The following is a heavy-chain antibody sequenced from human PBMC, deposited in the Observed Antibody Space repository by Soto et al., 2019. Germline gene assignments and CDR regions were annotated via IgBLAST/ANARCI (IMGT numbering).Heavy chain of an antibody. D-gene: IGHD5-18*01. Sequence: SVKVSCKASGFTFTSSAVQWVRQARGQRLEWIGWIVVGSGNTNYAQKFQERVTITRDMSTSTAYMELSSLRSEDTAVYYCAADTRGYRWEGYWGQGTLVTVSS. CDR1: GFTFTSSA. J-gene: IGHJ4*02. V-gene: IGHV1-58*01. CDR3: AADTRGYRWEGY. CDR2: IVVGSGNT.